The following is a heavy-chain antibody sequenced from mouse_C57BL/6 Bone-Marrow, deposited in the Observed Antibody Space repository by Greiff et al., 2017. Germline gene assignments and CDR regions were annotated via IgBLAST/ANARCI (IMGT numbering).Heavy chain of an antibody. CDR2: INYDGSST. V-gene: IGHV5-16*01. Sequence: EVKLMASEGGLVQPGSSMKLSCTASGFTFSDYYMAWVRQVPEKGLEWVANINYDGSSTYYLDSLKSRFIISRDNAKNILYLQMSSLKSEDTATYYCARHYGSSYFYAMDYWGQGTSVTVSS. J-gene: IGHJ4*01. CDR3: ARHYGSSYFYAMDY. D-gene: IGHD1-1*01. CDR1: GFTFSDYY.